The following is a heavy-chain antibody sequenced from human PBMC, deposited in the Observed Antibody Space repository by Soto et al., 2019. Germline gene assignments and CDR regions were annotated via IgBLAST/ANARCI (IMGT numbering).Heavy chain of an antibody. Sequence: QITLKESGPTLVKPTQTLTLTCTFSGFSLSTSGEGVGWIRQPPGKALEWLALIYWDDDKRYSPSLKSRLTITKDTSKNQVVLTMTNMDPVDTATYYCAHRRTRFPLWPYFDYWGQGTLVTVSS. CDR3: AHRRTRFPLWPYFDY. V-gene: IGHV2-5*02. CDR2: IYWDDDK. J-gene: IGHJ4*02. D-gene: IGHD3-3*01. CDR1: GFSLSTSGEG.